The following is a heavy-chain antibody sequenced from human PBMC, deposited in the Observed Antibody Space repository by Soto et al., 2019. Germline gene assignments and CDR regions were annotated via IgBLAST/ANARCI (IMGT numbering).Heavy chain of an antibody. Sequence: QVQLVQSGAEVKRPGASVKVSCTASGYTFTNIGVTWVRQAPGQGLEWMSWISPETGKTYCARKLQGRVTMTTDTSTNTAYMELGSLRSDDTAVYYCVRDLRDYGGDVGYFDYWGQGTLVIVSS. CDR2: ISPETGKT. CDR1: GYTFTNIG. J-gene: IGHJ4*02. V-gene: IGHV1-18*01. CDR3: VRDLRDYGGDVGYFDY. D-gene: IGHD2-21*02.